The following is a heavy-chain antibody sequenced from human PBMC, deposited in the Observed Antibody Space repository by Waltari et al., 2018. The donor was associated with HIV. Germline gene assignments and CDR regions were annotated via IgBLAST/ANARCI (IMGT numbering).Heavy chain of an antibody. V-gene: IGHV3-15*01. CDR1: GFTFANAW. CDR2: NKTKTEGETR. J-gene: IGHJ4*01. D-gene: IGHD3-10*01. CDR3: TTWQVGSY. Sequence: EVQVVESGGGLVKPGGSLRLSCEASGFTFANAWMSWVRQAPGEGLEWVGRNKTKTEGETREYETAVKDRFTISRDDSKNTLYLQMDSLITEDTAVYYWTTWQVGSYWGHGTLVTVSS.